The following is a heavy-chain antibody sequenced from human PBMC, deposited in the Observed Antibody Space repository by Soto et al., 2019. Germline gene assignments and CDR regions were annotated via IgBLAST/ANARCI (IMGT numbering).Heavy chain of an antibody. CDR1: GGSIYRSGYY. CDR2: IDYNGVT. J-gene: IGHJ4*02. CDR3: GKVLVGATGHTDSDS. D-gene: IGHD2-15*01. Sequence: SETLSLTCTVSGGSIYRSGYYWGWIRQPPGRGLEWIGNIDYNGVTYSNPSLKSRVTISRDTSKNQFSLKLTSVTAADTALYYCGKVLVGATGHTDSDSRGPGTLVTVSS. V-gene: IGHV4-39*01.